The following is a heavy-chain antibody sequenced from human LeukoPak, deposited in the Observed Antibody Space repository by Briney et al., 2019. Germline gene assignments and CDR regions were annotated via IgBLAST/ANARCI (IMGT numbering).Heavy chain of an antibody. Sequence: PSETLSLTCAVYGGSFSGYYWSWIRQPPGKGLEWIGEINHSGSTNYNPSLKSRVTISVDTSKNRFSLKLSSVTAADTAVYYCARGRKSSSLIARYYYYYGMDVWGQGTTVTVSS. CDR2: INHSGST. V-gene: IGHV4-34*01. CDR1: GGSFSGYY. J-gene: IGHJ6*02. CDR3: ARGRKSSSLIARYYYYYGMDV. D-gene: IGHD6-13*01.